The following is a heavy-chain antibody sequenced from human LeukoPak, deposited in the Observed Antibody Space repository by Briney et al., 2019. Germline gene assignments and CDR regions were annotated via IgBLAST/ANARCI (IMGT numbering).Heavy chain of an antibody. V-gene: IGHV3-30*03. Sequence: PGRSLRLSCAASGFTFSSYGMHWVRQAPGKGLEWVAVISYDGSNKYYADSVKGRFTISRDNSKNTLYLQMNSLRAEDTAVYYCARSRLRYFDKLPDYWGQGTLVTVSS. CDR3: ARSRLRYFDKLPDY. CDR2: ISYDGSNK. J-gene: IGHJ4*02. CDR1: GFTFSSYG. D-gene: IGHD3-9*01.